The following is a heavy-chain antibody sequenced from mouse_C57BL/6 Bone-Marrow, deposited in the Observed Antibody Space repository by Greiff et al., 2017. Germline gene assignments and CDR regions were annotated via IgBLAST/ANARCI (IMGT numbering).Heavy chain of an antibody. V-gene: IGHV1-26*01. CDR2: INPNNGGT. Sequence: VQLQQSGPELVKPGASVKISCKASGYTFTDYYMNWVKQSHGKSLEWIGDINPNNGGTSYNQKFKGKATLTVDKSSSTAYMELRSLTSEDSAVYYCARRVGWLLFDYWGQGTTLTVSS. CDR3: ARRVGWLLFDY. J-gene: IGHJ2*01. D-gene: IGHD2-3*01. CDR1: GYTFTDYY.